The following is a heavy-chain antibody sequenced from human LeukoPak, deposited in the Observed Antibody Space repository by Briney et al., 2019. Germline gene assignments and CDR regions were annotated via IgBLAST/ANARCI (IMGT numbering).Heavy chain of an antibody. D-gene: IGHD2-2*01. CDR2: FIPILGTA. J-gene: IGHJ6*01. CDR3: ARGLYCSSSTSCYDYGMDV. V-gene: IGHV1-69*13. CDR1: GGTFRSYG. Sequence: GASVKVSCKASGGTFRSYGLNWVRQAPGQGLEWTGGFIPILGTAKYAQKLQGRVTITADESTSTAYMELSSLRYEDTAVYYCARGLYCSSSTSCYDYGMDVWGQGTTVTVSS.